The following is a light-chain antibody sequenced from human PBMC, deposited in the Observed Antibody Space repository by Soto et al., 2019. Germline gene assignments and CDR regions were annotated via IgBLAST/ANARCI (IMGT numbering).Light chain of an antibody. CDR2: DNN. J-gene: IGLJ2*01. CDR3: ETWDSGLSTVV. V-gene: IGLV1-51*01. CDR1: TSNIGNHF. Sequence: QSVLTQPPSVSAAPGQKVTISCSGSTSNIGNHFVSWYQQLPGAAPKLLIYDNNKRPSVIPDRFSGSKSGTSATLGITGLQTGDEADYYCETWDSGLSTVVFGGGTKLTVL.